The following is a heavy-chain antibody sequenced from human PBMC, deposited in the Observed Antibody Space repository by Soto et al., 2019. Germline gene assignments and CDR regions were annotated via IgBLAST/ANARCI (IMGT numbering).Heavy chain of an antibody. D-gene: IGHD3-22*01. J-gene: IGHJ3*02. CDR3: ARGYYYDTSGYYSAFDI. V-gene: IGHV4-59*01. Sequence: QVQLQESGPGLVKPSETLSLTCTVSGGSISSDYWSWIRQPPGKGLEWVGYVYNNGGTKYNPSLKSRVTISVDTSNNQFSLKLTSVTAADTAVYYCARGYYYDTSGYYSAFDIWGQETMVTVSS. CDR2: VYNNGGT. CDR1: GGSISSDY.